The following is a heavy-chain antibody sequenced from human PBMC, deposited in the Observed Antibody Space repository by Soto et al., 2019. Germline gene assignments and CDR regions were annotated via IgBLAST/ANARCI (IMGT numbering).Heavy chain of an antibody. CDR2: IYHSGSI. D-gene: IGHD6-19*01. CDR3: ARDRAVSARGSFDY. Sequence: QVQLQESGPGLVEPSGTLSLTCAVSGGSVSSTNWWSWVRQPPGKGLEWIGEIYHSGSIYYNPSLKSRVTISVDKSKNQFSLRLSSVTAADTAVYFCARDRAVSARGSFDYWGQGTLVTVSS. V-gene: IGHV4-4*02. CDR1: GGSVSSTNW. J-gene: IGHJ4*02.